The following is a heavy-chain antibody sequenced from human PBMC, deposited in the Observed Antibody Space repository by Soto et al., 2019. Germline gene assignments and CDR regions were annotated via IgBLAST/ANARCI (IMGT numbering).Heavy chain of an antibody. CDR3: ARAGYHYNSGMGSLDV. J-gene: IGHJ6*02. CDR1: VFTVRSKS. Sequence: ASLRVSCASSVFTVRSKSINWFRQAPGKGLEWVSVIYSGASTYYTDSVKDRFTISRDNSKNTLYLQMNSLRAEDTAVYYCARAGYHYNSGMGSLDVRGQGTTVTVSS. D-gene: IGHD3-10*01. V-gene: IGHV3-66*01. CDR2: IYSGAST.